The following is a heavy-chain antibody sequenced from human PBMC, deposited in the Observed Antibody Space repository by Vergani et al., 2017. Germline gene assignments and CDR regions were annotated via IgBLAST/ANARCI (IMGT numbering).Heavy chain of an antibody. CDR1: GFTFSSCE. CDR3: ARDSPLVLPAAIFYYYYGMDV. J-gene: IGHJ6*02. V-gene: IGHV3-48*03. D-gene: IGHD2-2*01. CDR2: ISSSGSTI. Sequence: EVQLVESGGGLVQPGGSLRLSCAASGFTFSSCEMNWVRQAPGKGLEWVSYISSSGSTIYYADSVKGRFTISRDNAKNSLYLQMNSLRAEDTAVYYCARDSPLVLPAAIFYYYYGMDVWGQGTMVTVSS.